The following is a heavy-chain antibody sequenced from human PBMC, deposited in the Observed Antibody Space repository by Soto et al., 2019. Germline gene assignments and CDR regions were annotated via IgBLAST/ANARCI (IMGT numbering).Heavy chain of an antibody. CDR2: IYYSGST. D-gene: IGHD6-19*01. J-gene: IGHJ6*02. CDR1: GGSFSGYY. Sequence: PSETLSLTCAVYGGSFSGYYWSWIRQPPGKGLEWIGYIYYSGSTNYNPSLKSRVTISVDTSKNQFSLKLSSVTAADTAVYYCARDLGIAVAGDYYYYGMDVWGQGTTVTVSS. CDR3: ARDLGIAVAGDYYYYGMDV. V-gene: IGHV4-59*12.